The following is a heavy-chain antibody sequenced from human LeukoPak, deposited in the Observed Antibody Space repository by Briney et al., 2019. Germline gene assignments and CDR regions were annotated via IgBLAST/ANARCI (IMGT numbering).Heavy chain of an antibody. D-gene: IGHD3-16*01. V-gene: IGHV1-2*02. CDR3: TRARREQGYVYGADFFDS. CDR2: TKAKDGGT. J-gene: IGHJ4*02. CDR1: GCSFSGSY. Sequence: ASVTVSCKASGCSFSGSYIHWVRQAPGQGLEWMGWTKAKDGGTNYADNFEGRVTLTRDTSTNTAFMELTELNSDDTASYFCTRARREQGYVYGADFFDSWGQGTLVIVS.